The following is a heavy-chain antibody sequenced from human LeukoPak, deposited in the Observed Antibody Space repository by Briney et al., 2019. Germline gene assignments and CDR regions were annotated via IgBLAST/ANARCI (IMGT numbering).Heavy chain of an antibody. CDR1: GFTFSSYG. CDR2: ISYDGSNK. J-gene: IGHJ4*02. Sequence: GRSLRLSCAASGFTFSSYGMHWVRQAPGKGLEGVAVISYDGSNKYYADSVKGRFTISRDNSKNTLYLQMNSLRAEDTAVYYCAKDEAADYYFDYWGQGTLVTVSS. D-gene: IGHD6-13*01. CDR3: AKDEAADYYFDY. V-gene: IGHV3-30*18.